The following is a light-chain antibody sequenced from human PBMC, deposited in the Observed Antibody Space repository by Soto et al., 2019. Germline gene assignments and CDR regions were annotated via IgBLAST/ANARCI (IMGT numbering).Light chain of an antibody. V-gene: IGLV1-47*01. CDR2: KNN. CDR1: SSNIGSNF. Sequence: QSVLTQPPSVSGTPGQRVTISCSGSSSNIGSNFVYWYQHLPGTAPKPLIYKNNQRPSGVPDRFSGSKSGTSASLAISGLRSEDEADYYCAAWDDSLGGPVFGGGTKVTVL. CDR3: AAWDDSLGGPV. J-gene: IGLJ3*02.